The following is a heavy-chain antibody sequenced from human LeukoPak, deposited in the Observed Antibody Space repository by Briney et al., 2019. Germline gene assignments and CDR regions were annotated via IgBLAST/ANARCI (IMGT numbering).Heavy chain of an antibody. CDR1: GGSFSGYY. J-gene: IGHJ5*02. CDR2: INHSGST. CDR3: ARGYSSSWYDLTYNWFDP. Sequence: PSETLSLTCAVYGGSFSGYYWSWIRQPPGKGLEWIGEINHSGSTNYNPSLKNRVTISVDTSKNQFSLKLSSVTAADTAVYYCARGYSSSWYDLTYNWFDPWGQGTLVTVSS. D-gene: IGHD6-13*01. V-gene: IGHV4-34*01.